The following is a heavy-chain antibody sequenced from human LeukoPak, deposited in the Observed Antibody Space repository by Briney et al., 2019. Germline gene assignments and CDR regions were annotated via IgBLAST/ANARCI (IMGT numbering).Heavy chain of an antibody. J-gene: IGHJ4*02. V-gene: IGHV1-69*13. CDR2: IIPIFGTA. Sequence: GASVKVSCKASAGTFSSYAISSVRQAPGQRLEWMGGIIPIFGTANYAQKFQGRVTITADESTSTAYMELSSLRSEDTAVYYCASSDDTYETHDYWGQGTLVTVSS. CDR3: ASSDDTYETHDY. D-gene: IGHD3-22*01. CDR1: AGTFSSYA.